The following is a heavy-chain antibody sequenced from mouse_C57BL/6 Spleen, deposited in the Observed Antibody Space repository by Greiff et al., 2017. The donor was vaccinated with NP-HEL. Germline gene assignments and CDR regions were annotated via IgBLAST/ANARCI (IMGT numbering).Heavy chain of an antibody. CDR2: IYPGDGDT. J-gene: IGHJ2*01. V-gene: IGHV1-80*01. CDR1: GYAFSSYW. Sequence: VQLQESGAELVKPGASVKISCKASGYAFSSYWMNWVKQRPGKGLEWIGKIYPGDGDTNYNGKFKGKATLTADKSSSTAYMQLSSLTSEDSAVYFCARERFITTVVASLDYWGQGTTLTVSS. D-gene: IGHD1-1*01. CDR3: ARERFITTVVASLDY.